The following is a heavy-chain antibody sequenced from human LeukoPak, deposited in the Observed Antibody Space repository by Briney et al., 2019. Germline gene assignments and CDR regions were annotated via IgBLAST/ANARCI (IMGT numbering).Heavy chain of an antibody. Sequence: ASVKVSCKASGYTFTSYVISWVRQAPGQGLEWMGWISAYNGNTNYAQKLQSRVTMTTDTSTSTAYMELRSLRSDDTAVYYCARDQTDGNHYYHSNTDYWGQGTLVTVSS. J-gene: IGHJ4*02. CDR3: ARDQTDGNHYYHSNTDY. V-gene: IGHV1-18*01. CDR2: ISAYNGNT. D-gene: IGHD3-22*01. CDR1: GYTFTSYV.